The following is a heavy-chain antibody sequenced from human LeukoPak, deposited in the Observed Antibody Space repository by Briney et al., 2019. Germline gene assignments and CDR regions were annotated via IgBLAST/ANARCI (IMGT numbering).Heavy chain of an antibody. Sequence: PSVKVSCKASVGTFSSYAISWVRQAPGQGLEGMGGIIPIFGTANYAQKFEGRVTITADECPSTAYMELRSLRSEDTAVYYCARAGVAARLTPFDYWGQGTLVTVSS. CDR1: VGTFSSYA. CDR2: IIPIFGTA. D-gene: IGHD6-6*01. V-gene: IGHV1-69*13. CDR3: ARAGVAARLTPFDY. J-gene: IGHJ4*02.